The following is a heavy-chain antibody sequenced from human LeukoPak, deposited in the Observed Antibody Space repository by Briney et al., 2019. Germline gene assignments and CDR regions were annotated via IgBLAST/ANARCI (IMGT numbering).Heavy chain of an antibody. J-gene: IGHJ1*01. V-gene: IGHV1-46*01. CDR1: GYTFTSYY. CDR2: INPSGGST. D-gene: IGHD3-10*02. Sequence: ASVKVSCKVSGYTFTSYYIHWVRQAPGQGLEWMGIINPSGGSTSYPQKFQDRVTMTRDTSTSTVYMELSSLKSDDTAIYYCARGVFGELEKLMFQHWGQGTLVTVS. CDR3: ARGVFGELEKLMFQH.